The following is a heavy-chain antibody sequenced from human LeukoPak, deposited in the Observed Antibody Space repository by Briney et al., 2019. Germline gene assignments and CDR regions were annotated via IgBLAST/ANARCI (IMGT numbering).Heavy chain of an antibody. CDR3: ANEEPLYDYVWGSYLDY. CDR1: GFTFSSYA. CDR2: ISGSGGST. D-gene: IGHD3-16*01. V-gene: IGHV3-23*01. Sequence: GGSLRLSCAASGFTFSSYAMSWVRQAPGKGLEWVSAISGSGGSTYYAGSVKGRFTISRDNSKNTLYLQMNSLRAEDTAVYYCANEEPLYDYVWGSYLDYWGQGTLVTVSS. J-gene: IGHJ4*02.